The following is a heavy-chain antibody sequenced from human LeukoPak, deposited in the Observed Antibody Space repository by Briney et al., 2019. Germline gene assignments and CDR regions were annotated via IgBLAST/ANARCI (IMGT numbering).Heavy chain of an antibody. J-gene: IGHJ4*02. D-gene: IGHD2-8*01. CDR1: GFTFSIYA. CDR3: AKDTSIGRYCTNGVCSPFDY. Sequence: GGSLRLSCAGSGFTFSIYAMSWVRQAPGKGLEWVSAISETGGTAYDADSVKGRFTISGDNSKSTLYLQMNSLRAEDTAVYYCAKDTSIGRYCTNGVCSPFDYWGQGTLVTVSS. V-gene: IGHV3-23*01. CDR2: ISETGGTA.